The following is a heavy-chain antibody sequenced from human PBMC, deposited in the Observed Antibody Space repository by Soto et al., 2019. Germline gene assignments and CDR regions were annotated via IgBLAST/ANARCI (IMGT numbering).Heavy chain of an antibody. CDR2: IIPIFSTA. CDR1: GGTFTTSA. Sequence: QVQLVRSGAEVKKPGSSVKVSCKASGGTFTTSAISWVRQAPGQGLEWMGGIIPIFSTADYAQKFQGRVTITADESTTTAYMELSSLRSEDTAVYYCARDRPRENYGGNYYYEMDVWGQGTTVTVSS. D-gene: IGHD4-17*01. CDR3: ARDRPRENYGGNYYYEMDV. V-gene: IGHV1-69*12. J-gene: IGHJ6*02.